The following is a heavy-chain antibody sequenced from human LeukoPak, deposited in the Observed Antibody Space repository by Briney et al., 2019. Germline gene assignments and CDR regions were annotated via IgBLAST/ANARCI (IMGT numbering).Heavy chain of an antibody. CDR2: IWSDGSNK. D-gene: IGHD4-11*01. CDR1: GFTFSHFG. CDR3: AKDAQRGFDYSNSLEY. Sequence: GGSLRLSCAASGFTFSHFGFHWVRQAPGKGLEWLAVIWSDGSNKYYGDSVKGRFIIYRDDSQNKVYLQMNSLRAEDTAVYYCAKDAQRGFDYSNSLEYWGQGSLVTVSS. V-gene: IGHV3-33*06. J-gene: IGHJ4*02.